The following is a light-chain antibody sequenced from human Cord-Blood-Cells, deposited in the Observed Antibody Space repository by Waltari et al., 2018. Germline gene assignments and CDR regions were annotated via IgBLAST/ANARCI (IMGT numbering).Light chain of an antibody. J-gene: IGLJ3*02. CDR1: SSDVGGYNY. CDR3: SSYAGSNNFV. Sequence: QSALTQPPSASGSPGQSVTISCTGTSSDVGGYNYVSWYQQHPGKAPKLMIYEVSKRPSGVPYRFSGPKAGNTASLTVAGLQAEDEAYYYCSSYAGSNNFVFGGGTRLTVL. CDR2: EVS. V-gene: IGLV2-8*01.